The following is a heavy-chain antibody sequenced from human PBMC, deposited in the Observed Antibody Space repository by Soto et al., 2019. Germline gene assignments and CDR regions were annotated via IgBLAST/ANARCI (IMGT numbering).Heavy chain of an antibody. Sequence: TLSLTCTVSGGSISSGGYYWSWIRQHPGKGLEWIGYIYYSGSTYYNPSLKSRVTISVDTSKNQFSLKLSSVTAADTAVYYCARDIPLAVAGRLSREGHHYYYGMDVWGQGTTVTVSS. CDR3: ARDIPLAVAGRLSREGHHYYYGMDV. D-gene: IGHD6-19*01. CDR2: IYYSGST. J-gene: IGHJ6*02. V-gene: IGHV4-31*03. CDR1: GGSISSGGYY.